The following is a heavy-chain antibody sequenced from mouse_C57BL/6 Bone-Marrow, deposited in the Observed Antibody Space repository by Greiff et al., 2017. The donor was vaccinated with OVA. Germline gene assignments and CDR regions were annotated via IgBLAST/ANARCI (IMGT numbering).Heavy chain of an antibody. CDR2: IYPGDGGT. Sequence: VQLQQSGPELVQPGASVKISCKASGYAFSSSWMNWVKQRPGKGLEWIGRIYPGDGGTNYNGKFKGKATLTADKSSSTAYMQLSSLTSEDAEVYCCERHEGGYYASYFDYWGQGTTLTVSS. D-gene: IGHD2-3*01. CDR1: GYAFSSSW. CDR3: ERHEGGYYASYFDY. J-gene: IGHJ2*01. V-gene: IGHV1-82*01.